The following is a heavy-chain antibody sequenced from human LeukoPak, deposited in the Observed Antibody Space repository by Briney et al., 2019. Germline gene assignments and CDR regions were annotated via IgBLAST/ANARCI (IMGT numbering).Heavy chain of an antibody. CDR1: GVSINDHY. V-gene: IGHV4-4*07. CDR3: AREYDFWTGTDFSRGWLDP. J-gene: IGHJ5*02. CDR2: IYISGTT. Sequence: SETLSLTCSISGVSINDHYWAWIRQPAGRGLEWIGHIYISGTTGYNPSLRSRVTISLDMSKNSFSLRLTSMTAADTAVYYCAREYDFWTGTDFSRGWLDPWGQGIVVTVSS. D-gene: IGHD3-3*01.